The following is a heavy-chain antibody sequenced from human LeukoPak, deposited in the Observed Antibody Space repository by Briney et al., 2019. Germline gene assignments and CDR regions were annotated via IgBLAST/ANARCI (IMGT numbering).Heavy chain of an antibody. CDR1: GYTFTSYG. CDR3: ARDYPSYYDSSGYHDY. V-gene: IGHV1-18*01. Sequence: ASVKVSCKASGYTFTSYGISWVRQAPGQGLEWMGWISAYNGNTNYAQKLQGRVTMTTDTSTSTAYMELRSLRSDDTAVYYCARDYPSYYDSSGYHDYWGQGTLVTVSS. D-gene: IGHD3-22*01. J-gene: IGHJ4*02. CDR2: ISAYNGNT.